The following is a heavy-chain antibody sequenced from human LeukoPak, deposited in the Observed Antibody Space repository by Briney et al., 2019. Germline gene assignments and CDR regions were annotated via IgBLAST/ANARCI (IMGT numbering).Heavy chain of an antibody. CDR3: ARGVSVTIFGMDYYYYYMDV. Sequence: PSETLSLTCTVSGGSISSGGYYWSWIRQPPGKGLEWIGYIYHSGSTYYNPSLKSRVTISVDRSKNQFSLKLSSVTAADTAVYYCARGVSVTIFGMDYYYYYMDVWGKGTTVTVSS. V-gene: IGHV4-30-2*01. J-gene: IGHJ6*03. CDR2: IYHSGST. CDR1: GGSISSGGYY. D-gene: IGHD3-3*01.